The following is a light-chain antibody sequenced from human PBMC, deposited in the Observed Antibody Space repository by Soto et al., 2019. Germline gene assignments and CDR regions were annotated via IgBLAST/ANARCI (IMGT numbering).Light chain of an antibody. Sequence: EIVLTQSPGTLSLSPGERATLSCRAIQSVSSNYLAWYQQRPGQAPRLLIYDASNRATGIPARFSGSGSGTDFTLTISSLEPEDFAVYYCQQRSNWPPITFGQGTKVDI. CDR1: QSVSSNY. J-gene: IGKJ1*01. CDR3: QQRSNWPPIT. CDR2: DAS. V-gene: IGKV3-11*01.